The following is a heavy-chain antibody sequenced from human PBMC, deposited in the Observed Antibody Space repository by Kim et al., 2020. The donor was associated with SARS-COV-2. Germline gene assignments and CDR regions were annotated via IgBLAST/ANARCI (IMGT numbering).Heavy chain of an antibody. CDR3: AGEHYYYDSSYLGY. V-gene: IGHV3-48*03. D-gene: IGHD3-22*01. CDR2: ISSSGSTI. J-gene: IGHJ4*02. Sequence: GGSLRLSCAASGFTFSSYEMNWVRQAPGKGLEWVSYISSSGSTIYYADSVKGRFTISRDNAKNSLYLQMNSLRAEDTAVYYCAGEHYYYDSSYLGYWGQGTLVTVSS. CDR1: GFTFSSYE.